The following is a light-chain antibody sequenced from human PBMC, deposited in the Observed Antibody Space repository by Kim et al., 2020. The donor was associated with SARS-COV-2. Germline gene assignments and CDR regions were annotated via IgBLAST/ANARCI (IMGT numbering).Light chain of an antibody. CDR1: KLGDKY. V-gene: IGLV3-1*01. CDR2: QDT. Sequence: VSTVQTASITCHGDKLGDKYACWYQKNPGHSPILVIYQDTERPSGIPERFSGSNSGNTATLTISGTQAMDEADYYCQAWDTNTVVFGGGTQLTVL. CDR3: QAWDTNTVV. J-gene: IGLJ2*01.